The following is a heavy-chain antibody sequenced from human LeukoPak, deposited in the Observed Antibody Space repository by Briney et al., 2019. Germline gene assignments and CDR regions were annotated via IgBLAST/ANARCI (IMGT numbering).Heavy chain of an antibody. J-gene: IGHJ4*02. CDR1: GYPFSAHF. Sequence: GASVKVSCKASGYPFSAHFLNWVRQAPGQGLEWMAWISAYNGKTNFARKFRGRVTMTTDTSTSTAYMELRSLRSDDTAIYYCARDRNPYYDGSGYGYCWGQGTLVTVSS. V-gene: IGHV1-18*01. D-gene: IGHD3-22*01. CDR2: ISAYNGKT. CDR3: ARDRNPYYDGSGYGYC.